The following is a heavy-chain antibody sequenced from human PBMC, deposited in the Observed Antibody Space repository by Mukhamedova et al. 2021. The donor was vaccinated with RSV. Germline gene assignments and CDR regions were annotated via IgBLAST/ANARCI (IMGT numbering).Heavy chain of an antibody. Sequence: EWVSSIGRTGDTYYSGSVKGRFTISRENAKTSFYLQLNTLRAGDTAVYYCARGLRGGLDPWGRGTLVTASS. D-gene: IGHD2-21*01. J-gene: IGHJ5*01. V-gene: IGHV3-13*01. CDR3: ARGLRGGLDP. CDR2: IGRTGDT.